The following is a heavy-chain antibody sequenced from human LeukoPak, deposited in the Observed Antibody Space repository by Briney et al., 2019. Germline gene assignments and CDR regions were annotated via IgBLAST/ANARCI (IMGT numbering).Heavy chain of an antibody. V-gene: IGHV4-31*03. CDR1: GGSISSGGYY. CDR2: IYYSGST. Sequence: SETLSLTCTVSGGSISSGGYYWSWNRQHPGKGLEWIGYIYYSGSTYYNPSLKSRVTISVDTSKNQFSLKLSSVTAADTAVYYCARALQTYYYDSSAAVDFFDYWGQGTLVTVSS. D-gene: IGHD3-22*01. J-gene: IGHJ4*02. CDR3: ARALQTYYYDSSAAVDFFDY.